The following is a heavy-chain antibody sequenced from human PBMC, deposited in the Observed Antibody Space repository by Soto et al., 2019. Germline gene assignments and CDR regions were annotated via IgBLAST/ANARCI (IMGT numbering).Heavy chain of an antibody. CDR2: IYYSGTT. J-gene: IGHJ4*02. CDR3: ARREIQGPIDY. Sequence: QVQLQESGPGLVKPSDTLSLTCAVSGYSISSSNWWGWIRQPPGKGLEWMGYIYYSGTTYYNPSLNRRVTMSVDTSKNQFSLKLTSVTAVDTAVYYCARREIQGPIDYWGQGTLVTVSS. CDR1: GYSISSSNW. D-gene: IGHD1-26*01. V-gene: IGHV4-28*01.